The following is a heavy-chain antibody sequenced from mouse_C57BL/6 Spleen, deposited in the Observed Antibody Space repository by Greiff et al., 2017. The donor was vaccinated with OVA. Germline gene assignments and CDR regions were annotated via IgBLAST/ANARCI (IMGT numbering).Heavy chain of an antibody. CDR3: ARQLRPFAMDY. CDR2: IYPGSGST. D-gene: IGHD3-2*02. Sequence: QVQLQQPGAELVKPGASVKMSCKASGYTFTSYWITWVKQRPGQGLEWIGDIYPGSGSTNYNEKFKSKATLTVDTSSSTAYMQRSSLTSEDSAVYYCARQLRPFAMDYWGQGTSVTVSS. CDR1: GYTFTSYW. V-gene: IGHV1-55*01. J-gene: IGHJ4*01.